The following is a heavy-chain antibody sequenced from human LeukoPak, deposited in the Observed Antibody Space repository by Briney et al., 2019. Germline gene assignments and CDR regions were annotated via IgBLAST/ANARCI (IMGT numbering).Heavy chain of an antibody. J-gene: IGHJ6*02. V-gene: IGHV5-51*01. CDR3: ARPYPYSSSGLGYYYYGMDV. Sequence: GESLKISCKGFGYSFTSYWIGWVRQMPGKGLEWMGIFYPGDSDTRYSTSFQGQVTISADKSSRTAYLQWSSLKASDTAMYYCARPYPYSSSGLGYYYYGMDVWGQGTTVTVSS. CDR1: GYSFTSYW. CDR2: FYPGDSDT. D-gene: IGHD6-6*01.